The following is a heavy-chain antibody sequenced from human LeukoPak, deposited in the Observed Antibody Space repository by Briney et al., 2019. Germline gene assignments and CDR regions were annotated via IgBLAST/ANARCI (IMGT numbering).Heavy chain of an antibody. CDR2: IGTAGEI. Sequence: GGSLRLSCAASGFTFSSYDIHWVRQATGKGPEWVSGIGTAGEIYYPGSVKGRFTISRDNAKNSLYLQMNSLRAEDTAVYFCVSLGYSSSSVRYWGQGTLVTVSS. J-gene: IGHJ4*02. V-gene: IGHV3-13*01. CDR3: VSLGYSSSSVRY. CDR1: GFTFSSYD. D-gene: IGHD6-6*01.